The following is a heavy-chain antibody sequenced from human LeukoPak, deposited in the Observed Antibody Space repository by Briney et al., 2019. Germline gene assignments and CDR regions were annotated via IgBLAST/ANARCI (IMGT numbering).Heavy chain of an antibody. CDR2: IRSKANSYAT. CDR1: GFTFSGSA. D-gene: IGHD2-15*01. CDR3: TRLTRYCSGGSCYSVDY. V-gene: IGHV3-73*01. J-gene: IGHJ4*02. Sequence: GGSLRLSCAASGFTFSGSAMHWIRQASGKGLEWVGRIRSKANSYATAYAASVKGRFTISRDDSKNTAYLQMNSLKTEDTAVYYCTRLTRYCSGGSCYSVDYWGQGTLVTVSS.